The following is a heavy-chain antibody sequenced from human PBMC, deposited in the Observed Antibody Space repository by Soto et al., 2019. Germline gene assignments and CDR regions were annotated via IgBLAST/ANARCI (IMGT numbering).Heavy chain of an antibody. J-gene: IGHJ4*02. CDR1: GDSISAYS. D-gene: IGHD5-12*01. CDR3: AREGNLGRWLQPLDF. V-gene: IGHV4-59*01. Sequence: PSETLSLTCTVSGDSISAYSWSWVRQPPGKGLEWIGNIHYNGNTKYNPSLKSRVSMSVDTSKNQFSLRLISVTAADTAKYFCAREGNLGRWLQPLDFWGKGTLGTVSS. CDR2: IHYNGNT.